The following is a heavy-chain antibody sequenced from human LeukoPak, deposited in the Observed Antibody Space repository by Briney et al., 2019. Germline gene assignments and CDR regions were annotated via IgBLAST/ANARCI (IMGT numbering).Heavy chain of an antibody. CDR2: ISAYNGNT. J-gene: IGHJ4*02. CDR3: ARGRWYYGSGSYYKL. D-gene: IGHD3-10*01. CDR1: GYTFTSYG. Sequence: ASVKVSCKASGYTFTSYGISWVRQAPGQGLEWMGWISAYNGNTNYAQKLQGRVTMTTDTSTSTAYMELRSLRSDDTAVYYCARGRWYYGSGSYYKLWGQGTLVTVSS. V-gene: IGHV1-18*01.